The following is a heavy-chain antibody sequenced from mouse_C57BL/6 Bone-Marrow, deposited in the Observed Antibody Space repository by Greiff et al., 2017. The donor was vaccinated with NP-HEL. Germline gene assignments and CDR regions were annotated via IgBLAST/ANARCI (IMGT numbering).Heavy chain of an antibody. CDR3: ARNTTVVPYAMDY. Sequence: VQLQQSGPELVKPGASVKMSCKASGYTFTDYNMHWVKQSHGKSLEWIGYINPNNGGTSYNQKFKGKATLTVHKSSSTAYMELRSLTSEASAVYYCARNTTVVPYAMDYWGQGTSVTVSS. D-gene: IGHD1-1*01. CDR1: GYTFTDYN. J-gene: IGHJ4*01. CDR2: INPNNGGT. V-gene: IGHV1-22*01.